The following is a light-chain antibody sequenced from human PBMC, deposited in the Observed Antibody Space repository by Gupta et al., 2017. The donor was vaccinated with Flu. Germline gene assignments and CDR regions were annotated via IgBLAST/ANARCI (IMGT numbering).Light chain of an antibody. CDR1: SSDIGAYNY. CDR2: DVS. Sequence: SSTISCTGTSSDIGAYNYVSWHQQHPGKAHKLMIYDVSNRPAGVSNRFSGSKSGNTASLTISGLQAEDEADYYCSSYTTSDTYVFASGTKVTVL. CDR3: SSYTTSDTYV. J-gene: IGLJ1*01. V-gene: IGLV2-14*03.